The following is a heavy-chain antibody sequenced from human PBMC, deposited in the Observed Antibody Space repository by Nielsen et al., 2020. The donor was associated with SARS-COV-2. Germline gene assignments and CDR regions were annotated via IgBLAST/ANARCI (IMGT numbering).Heavy chain of an antibody. J-gene: IGHJ5*02. Sequence: SETLSLTCTVSGGSISSGGSSWSWVRQHPSKGLEWIASRHYNGNTYYNPSLHRPMISVDTSKNEFSLSLTSVTAADTALYYCARGAGWFDPWGQGTRLTVSS. CDR2: RHYNGNT. CDR3: ARGAGWFDP. CDR1: GGSISSGGSS. D-gene: IGHD6-19*01. V-gene: IGHV4-31*03.